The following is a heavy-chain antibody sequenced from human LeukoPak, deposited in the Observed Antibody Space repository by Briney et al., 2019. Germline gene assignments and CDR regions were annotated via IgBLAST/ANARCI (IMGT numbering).Heavy chain of an antibody. CDR2: ISAYNDNT. V-gene: IGHV1-18*01. D-gene: IGHD3-22*01. CDR3: ARVQGSSGRDAFDI. CDR1: GYTFTSYG. J-gene: IGHJ3*02. Sequence: ASVKVSCKASGYTFTSYGISWVRQAPGQGLEWMGWISAYNDNTNYAQKLQGRVTMTTDTSTSTAYMELRSLRSDDTAVYYCARVQGSSGRDAFDIWGQGTVVTVSS.